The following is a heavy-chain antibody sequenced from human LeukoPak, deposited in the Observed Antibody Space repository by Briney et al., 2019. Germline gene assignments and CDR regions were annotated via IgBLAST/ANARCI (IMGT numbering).Heavy chain of an antibody. CDR1: GFTFSSYA. Sequence: GRSLRLSCAASGFTFSSYAMHWVCQAPGKGLEWVAVISYDGSNKYYADSVKGRFTISRDNSKNTLYLQMNSLRAEDTAVYYCARDRFDWLLSTVFDYWGQGTLVTVSS. D-gene: IGHD3-9*01. CDR3: ARDRFDWLLSTVFDY. V-gene: IGHV3-30-3*01. J-gene: IGHJ4*02. CDR2: ISYDGSNK.